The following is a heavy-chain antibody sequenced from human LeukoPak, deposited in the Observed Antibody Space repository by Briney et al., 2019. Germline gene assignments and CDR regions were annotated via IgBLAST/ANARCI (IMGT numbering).Heavy chain of an antibody. D-gene: IGHD3-22*01. V-gene: IGHV1-2*06. CDR2: INPNSGGT. Sequence: GASVKVSCKASGYTFTRYYMHWVRQAPGQGVEWIGRINPNSGGTNYAQKFQGRVTMTRDTSISTAYMELSRLRSDDTAVYYCARELDYYDSSGYPEYFQHWGQGTLVTVSS. J-gene: IGHJ1*01. CDR3: ARELDYYDSSGYPEYFQH. CDR1: GYTFTRYY.